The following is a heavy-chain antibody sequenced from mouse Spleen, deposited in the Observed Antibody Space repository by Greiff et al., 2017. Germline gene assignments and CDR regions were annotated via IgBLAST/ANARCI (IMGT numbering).Heavy chain of an antibody. J-gene: IGHJ1*03. D-gene: IGHD1-1*01. CDR1: GFTFSDYY. CDR2: ISNGGGST. Sequence: EVKVVESGGGLVQPGGSLKLSCAASGFTFSDYYMYWVRQTPEKRLEWVAYISNGGGSTYYPDTVKGRFTISRDNAKNTLYLQMSRLKSEDTAMYYCARAPYYGSSYEYFDVWGTGTTVTVSS. V-gene: IGHV5-12*01. CDR3: ARAPYYGSSYEYFDV.